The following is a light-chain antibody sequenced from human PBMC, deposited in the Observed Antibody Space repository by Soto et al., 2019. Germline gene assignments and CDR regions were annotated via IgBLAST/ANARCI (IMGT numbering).Light chain of an antibody. V-gene: IGKV1-39*01. CDR2: ATS. J-gene: IGKJ4*01. Sequence: IQMTQSPSSLSVSVGDRVTITCRASQTITSYLNWYQQKPGKAPKLLIYATSSLQSGVPSRFSGRGSGTNFTLTINSLQPEDFATYYCQQSYTMPLTFGGGSKVEIK. CDR3: QQSYTMPLT. CDR1: QTITSY.